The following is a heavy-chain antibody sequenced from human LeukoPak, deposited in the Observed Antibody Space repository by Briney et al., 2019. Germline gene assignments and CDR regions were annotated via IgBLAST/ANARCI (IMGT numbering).Heavy chain of an antibody. J-gene: IGHJ4*02. CDR1: GFTFSSYA. D-gene: IGHD2-2*01. CDR2: ISGSGGST. CDR3: AKVRRGPVPAASCFDY. Sequence: GGSLRLSCAASGFTFSSYAMSWVRQAQGKGLEWVSAISGSGGSTYYADSVKGRFTISRDNSKNTLYLQMNSLRAEDTAVYYCAKVRRGPVPAASCFDYWGQGTLVTVSS. V-gene: IGHV3-23*01.